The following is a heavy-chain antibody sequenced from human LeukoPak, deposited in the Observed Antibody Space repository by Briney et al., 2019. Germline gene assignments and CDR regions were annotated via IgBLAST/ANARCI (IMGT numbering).Heavy chain of an antibody. CDR2: ISSSSSYI. Sequence: GGSLRLSCAASGFTFSSYSMNWVRQAPGKGLEWVSSISSSSSYIYYADSVKGRFTISRDNAKNSLYLQMNSLRAEDTALYYCAKALRTAAGPYYYYGMDVWGQGTTVTVSS. CDR3: AKALRTAAGPYYYYGMDV. D-gene: IGHD6-19*01. CDR1: GFTFSSYS. J-gene: IGHJ6*02. V-gene: IGHV3-21*04.